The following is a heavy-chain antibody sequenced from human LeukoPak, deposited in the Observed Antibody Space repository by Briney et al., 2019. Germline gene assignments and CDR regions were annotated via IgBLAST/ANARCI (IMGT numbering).Heavy chain of an antibody. J-gene: IGHJ4*02. CDR1: GGSISSSSYY. CDR3: ARRPKADYDSSGYYDDY. CDR2: IYYSGST. V-gene: IGHV4-39*07. D-gene: IGHD3-22*01. Sequence: SETLSLTCTVSGGSISSSSYYWGWIRQPPGKGLEWIGSIYYSGSTYYNPSLKSRVTISVDTSKNQFSLKLSSVTAADTAVYYCARRPKADYDSSGYYDDYWGQGTLVTVSS.